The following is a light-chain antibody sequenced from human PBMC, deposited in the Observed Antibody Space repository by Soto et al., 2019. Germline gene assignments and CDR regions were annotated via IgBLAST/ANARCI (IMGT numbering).Light chain of an antibody. V-gene: IGLV2-8*01. Sequence: QSALTQPPSASGSPGQAVTISCTGTSSDVGGYNYVSWYQQHPGKAPKLMIFEVSKRPSGVPDRFSGSKSGNTASLTVSGLQVEDEADYYCSSFEASNNLLFGGGTKLTVL. CDR2: EVS. J-gene: IGLJ2*01. CDR1: SSDVGGYNY. CDR3: SSFEASNNLL.